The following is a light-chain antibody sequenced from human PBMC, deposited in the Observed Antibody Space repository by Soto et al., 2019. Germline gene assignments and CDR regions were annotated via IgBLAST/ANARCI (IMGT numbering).Light chain of an antibody. V-gene: IGLV1-44*01. J-gene: IGLJ2*01. CDR1: NSNIGRNT. CDR3: AAWDDSLNGVI. CDR2: GNN. Sequence: QSVLTQPPSASGTPGQRVAISCSGSNSNIGRNTVHWYQQLPGTAPKLLIYGNNVRPSGVPDRFSGSKSGTSASLAISGLQSDDEADYYCAAWDDSLNGVIFGGGTKLTVL.